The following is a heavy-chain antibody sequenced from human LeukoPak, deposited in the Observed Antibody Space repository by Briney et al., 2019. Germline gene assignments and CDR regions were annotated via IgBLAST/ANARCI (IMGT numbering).Heavy chain of an antibody. V-gene: IGHV4-31*03. CDR1: GGSISSGGYY. CDR2: IYYSGST. J-gene: IGHJ2*01. Sequence: PSETLSLTCTVSGGSISSGGYYWSWIRQHPGKGLEWIGYIYYSGSTYYNPSLKSRVTISVDTSKNQFSLQLSSVTAAATAVYYCARAPPTVVTPYWYFDLWGRGTLVTVSS. D-gene: IGHD4-23*01. CDR3: ARAPPTVVTPYWYFDL.